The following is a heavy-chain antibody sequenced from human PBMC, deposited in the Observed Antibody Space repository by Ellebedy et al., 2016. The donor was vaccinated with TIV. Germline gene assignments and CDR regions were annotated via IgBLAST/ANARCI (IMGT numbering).Heavy chain of an antibody. D-gene: IGHD6-19*01. J-gene: IGHJ2*01. Sequence: MPSETLSLTCTVSGGSVVSGTYYWSWIRQTPGKGLEWIAYIYYSGSSYYSPSLKSRASISVDTSKNQFSLKVTSVSAADTAVYYCARINCRIGVPGTGYWYLDLWGQGSLVTVSS. CDR1: GGSVVSGTYY. V-gene: IGHV4-61*01. CDR2: IYYSGSS. CDR3: ARINCRIGVPGTGYWYLDL.